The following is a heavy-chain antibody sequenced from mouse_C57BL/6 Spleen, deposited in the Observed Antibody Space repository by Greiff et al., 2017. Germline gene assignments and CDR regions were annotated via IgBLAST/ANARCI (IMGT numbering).Heavy chain of an antibody. CDR3: AIYYGNYYFDY. D-gene: IGHD2-1*01. J-gene: IGHJ2*01. V-gene: IGHV1-7*01. Sequence: VQLQESGAELAKPGASVKLSCKASGYTFTSYWMHWVKQRPGQGLGWIGYINPSSGYTKYNQKFKDKATLTADKSASTAYMQLSSLTYEDSAVYYCAIYYGNYYFDYWGQGTTLTVSS. CDR1: GYTFTSYW. CDR2: INPSSGYT.